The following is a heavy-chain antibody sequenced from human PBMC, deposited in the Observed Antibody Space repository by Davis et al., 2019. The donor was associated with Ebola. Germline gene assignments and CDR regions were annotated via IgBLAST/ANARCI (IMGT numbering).Heavy chain of an antibody. J-gene: IGHJ4*02. Sequence: ASVKVSCKASGYTFTSYAMHWVRQAPGQRLEWMGWINAGNGNTKYSQKFQGRVTITRDTSASTAYMELSSLRSEDTAVYYCARDNKYDFWSGYPDYWGQGTLVTVSS. D-gene: IGHD3-3*01. CDR3: ARDNKYDFWSGYPDY. CDR2: INAGNGNT. CDR1: GYTFTSYA. V-gene: IGHV1-3*01.